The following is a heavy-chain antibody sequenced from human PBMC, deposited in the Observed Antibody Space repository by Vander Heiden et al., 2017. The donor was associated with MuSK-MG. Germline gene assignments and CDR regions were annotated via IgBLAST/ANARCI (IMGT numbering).Heavy chain of an antibody. CDR3: ATTVTTPPLLGY. J-gene: IGHJ4*02. V-gene: IGHV2-5*02. CDR1: GFSLSTRGVG. CDR2: IYWDGVK. Sequence: QITLKESGPTLVKPTQTLTLTCTFSGFSLSTRGVGVGWIRQPPGKALGWLALIYWDGVKRYSPSLNNRLTISKGSSRNQVVLAMTNMDPVDTATYYCATTVTTPPLLGYWGQGTLVTVSS. D-gene: IGHD4-17*01.